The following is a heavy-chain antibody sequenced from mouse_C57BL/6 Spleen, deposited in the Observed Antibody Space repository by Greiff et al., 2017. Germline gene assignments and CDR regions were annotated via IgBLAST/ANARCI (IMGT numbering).Heavy chain of an antibody. CDR3: ARRSPGDYFDY. D-gene: IGHD4-1*01. J-gene: IGHJ2*01. CDR2: INPNNGGT. Sequence: EVQLQQSGPELVKPGASVKISCKASGYTFTDYYMNWVKQSHGKSLEWIGDINPNNGGTSYNQKFKGKDTLTVDKSSSTAYMGLRSLTSEDSAVYYCARRSPGDYFDYWGQGTTLTVSS. CDR1: GYTFTDYY. V-gene: IGHV1-26*01.